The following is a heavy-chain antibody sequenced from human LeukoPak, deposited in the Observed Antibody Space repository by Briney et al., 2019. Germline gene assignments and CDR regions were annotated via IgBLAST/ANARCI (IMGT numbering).Heavy chain of an antibody. J-gene: IGHJ6*03. Sequence: PGGSLRLSXAASGFTFSSYGMHWVRQAPGKGLEWLAFIRYDGSNKYYADSVKGRFTISRDNSKNTLYLQMNSLRAEDTAVYYCAKDVVGAVTTHRGYYYYMDVWGKGTTVTVSS. D-gene: IGHD1-26*01. V-gene: IGHV3-30*02. CDR3: AKDVVGAVTTHRGYYYYMDV. CDR2: IRYDGSNK. CDR1: GFTFSSYG.